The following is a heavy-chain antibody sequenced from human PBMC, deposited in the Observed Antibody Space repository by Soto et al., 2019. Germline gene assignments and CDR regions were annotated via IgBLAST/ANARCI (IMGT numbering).Heavy chain of an antibody. CDR3: AKMVGPCGGDCYPHIDY. CDR1: GFTFSSYA. CDR2: ISGSGGST. D-gene: IGHD2-21*02. J-gene: IGHJ4*02. Sequence: LSLTCAASGFTFSSYAMSWVRQAPGKGLEWVSAISGSGGSTYYADSVKGRFTISRDNSKNTRYLQMNSLRAEDTAVYYCAKMVGPCGGDCYPHIDYWGQGTLVTVSS. V-gene: IGHV3-23*01.